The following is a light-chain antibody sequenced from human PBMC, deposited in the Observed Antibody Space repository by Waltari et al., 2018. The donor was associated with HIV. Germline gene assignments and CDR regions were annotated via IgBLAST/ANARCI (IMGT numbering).Light chain of an antibody. Sequence: EIVLTQSPGTLSLSPGERATLPCRASQSVTNNYLAWYQQKPGQAPRLLIYGASSRATGIPDRFSGSGSATDFTLTISRLEPEDFAVYYCQQYVSSPLTFGGGTKVEIK. CDR1: QSVTNNY. CDR2: GAS. CDR3: QQYVSSPLT. V-gene: IGKV3-20*01. J-gene: IGKJ4*01.